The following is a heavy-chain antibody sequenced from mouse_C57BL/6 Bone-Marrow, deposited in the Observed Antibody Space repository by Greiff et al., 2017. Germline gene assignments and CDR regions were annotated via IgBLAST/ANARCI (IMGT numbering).Heavy chain of an antibody. Sequence: EVNLVESGGGLVKPGGSLKLSCAASGFTFSDYGMHWVRQAPEKGLEWVAYISSGSSTIYYADTVKGRFTISRDNAKNTLFLQMTSLRSEDTAMYYCATYGSLYYYAMDYWGQGTSVTVSS. CDR2: ISSGSSTI. CDR3: ATYGSLYYYAMDY. J-gene: IGHJ4*01. D-gene: IGHD1-1*01. CDR1: GFTFSDYG. V-gene: IGHV5-17*01.